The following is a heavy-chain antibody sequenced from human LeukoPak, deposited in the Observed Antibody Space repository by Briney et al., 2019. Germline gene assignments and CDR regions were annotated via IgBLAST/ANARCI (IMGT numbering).Heavy chain of an antibody. CDR1: GGSISSYY. J-gene: IGHJ4*02. Sequence: TSETLSLTCTVSGGSISSYYWSWIRQPPGKGLEWIGYIYYSGSTNYNPSLKSRVTISVDTSKNQFSLKLSSVTAADTAVYYCARGLGIAAAGTRFDYWGQGTLVTVSS. CDR2: IYYSGST. V-gene: IGHV4-59*01. CDR3: ARGLGIAAAGTRFDY. D-gene: IGHD6-13*01.